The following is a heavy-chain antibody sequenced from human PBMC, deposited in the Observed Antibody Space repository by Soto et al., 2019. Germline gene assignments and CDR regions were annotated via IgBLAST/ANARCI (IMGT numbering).Heavy chain of an antibody. CDR1: GYSFTSYW. CDR3: ARARNSVWYYYGMDV. J-gene: IGHJ6*02. CDR2: IYPGDSDT. D-gene: IGHD3-16*01. V-gene: IGHV5-51*01. Sequence: GESLKISCKGSGYSFTSYWIGWVRQMPGKGLEWMGIIYPGDSDTNYSPSFQGHVTISADKSISTAYLQWSSLKASDTAMYYCARARNSVWYYYGMDVWGQGTTVTVSS.